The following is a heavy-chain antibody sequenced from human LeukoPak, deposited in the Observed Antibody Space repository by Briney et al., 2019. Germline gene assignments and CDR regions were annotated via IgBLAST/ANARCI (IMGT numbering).Heavy chain of an antibody. D-gene: IGHD3-9*01. V-gene: IGHV1-46*01. CDR2: PSGGST. CDR3: ATDVGYILTGPRNWFDP. Sequence: PSGGSTSYAHKFQGRVTMTRDTSTSTVYMELSNLRPEDTAVYYCATDVGYILTGPRNWFDPWGQGTLVTVSS. J-gene: IGHJ5*02.